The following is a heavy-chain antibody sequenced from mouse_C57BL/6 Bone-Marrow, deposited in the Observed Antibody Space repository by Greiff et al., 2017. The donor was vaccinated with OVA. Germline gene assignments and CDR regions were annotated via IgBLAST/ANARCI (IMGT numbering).Heavy chain of an antibody. Sequence: EVQGVESGGDLVKPGGSLKLSCAASGFTFSSYGMSWVRQTPDKRLEWVATISSGGSYTYYPDSVKGRFTISRDNAKNTLYLQMSSLKSEDTAMYYCARHPLYEGYWGQGTTLTVSS. CDR3: ARHPLYEGY. V-gene: IGHV5-6*01. CDR2: ISSGGSYT. J-gene: IGHJ2*01. D-gene: IGHD1-1*01. CDR1: GFTFSSYG.